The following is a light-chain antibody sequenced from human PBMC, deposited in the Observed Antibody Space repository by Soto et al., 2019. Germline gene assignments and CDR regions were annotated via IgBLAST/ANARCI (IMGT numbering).Light chain of an antibody. CDR1: SSDVGGYNY. CDR2: DVS. Sequence: QSALTQPASVSGSPGQSITISCTGTSSDVGGYNYVSWYQQHPGKAPKLIIYDVSYRPSGVSDRFSGSKSGNTASLAISGLPAEDEADYYCNSYTSTSSLVLFGGGTKVTVL. J-gene: IGLJ2*01. CDR3: NSYTSTSSLVL. V-gene: IGLV2-14*01.